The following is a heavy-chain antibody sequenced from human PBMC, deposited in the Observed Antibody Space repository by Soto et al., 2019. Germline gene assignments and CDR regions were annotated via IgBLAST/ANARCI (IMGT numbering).Heavy chain of an antibody. CDR3: ARREAALFDP. CDR2: IYYSGST. CDR1: GGPISNSNCY. D-gene: IGHD2-15*01. V-gene: IGHV4-61*05. J-gene: IGHJ5*02. Sequence: PXXTLSLTFTVSGGPISNSNCYWASIRQPPGKGLGWIGYIYYSGSTNYNPSLKSRVTISVDTSKNQFSLKLSSVTAADTAVYYCARREAALFDPWGQGTLVTVSS.